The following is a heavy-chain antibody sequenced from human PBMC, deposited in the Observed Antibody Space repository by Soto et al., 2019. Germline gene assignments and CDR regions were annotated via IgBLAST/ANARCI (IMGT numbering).Heavy chain of an antibody. CDR2: IIPIFGTA. V-gene: IGHV1-69*13. CDR1: GGTFSSYA. Sequence: ASVKVSCKASGGTFSSYAISWVRQAPGQGLEWMGGIIPIFGTANYAQKFQGRVTITADESTSTAYMELSSLRSEDTAVYYCARDHEYSSSSGDYWGQGTLVTVSS. CDR3: ARDHEYSSSSGDY. J-gene: IGHJ4*02. D-gene: IGHD6-6*01.